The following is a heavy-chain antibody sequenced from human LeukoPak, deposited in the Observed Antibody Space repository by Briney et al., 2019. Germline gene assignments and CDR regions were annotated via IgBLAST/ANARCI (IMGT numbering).Heavy chain of an antibody. CDR1: GFTFSSYG. CDR3: AKGVDSSGWGVGY. Sequence: GGSLRLSCAASGFTFSSYGMHWVRQAPGRGLEWVAVISYDGSNKYYADSVKGRFTISRDNSKNTLYLQMNSLRAEDTAVYYCAKGVDSSGWGVGYWGQGTLVTVSS. V-gene: IGHV3-30*18. CDR2: ISYDGSNK. J-gene: IGHJ4*02. D-gene: IGHD6-19*01.